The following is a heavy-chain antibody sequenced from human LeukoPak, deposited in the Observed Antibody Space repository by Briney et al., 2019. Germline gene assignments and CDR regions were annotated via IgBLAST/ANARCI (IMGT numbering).Heavy chain of an antibody. D-gene: IGHD1-7*01. CDR2: IYYSGST. Sequence: SETLSLTCTVSGGSISSSSYYWGWIRQPPGKGLEWIGSIYYSGSTYYNPSLESRVTISVDTSKNQSSLKLSSVTAADTAVYYCARHWNYVGYYMDVWGKGTTVTVSS. CDR3: ARHWNYVGYYMDV. J-gene: IGHJ6*03. CDR1: GGSISSSSYY. V-gene: IGHV4-39*07.